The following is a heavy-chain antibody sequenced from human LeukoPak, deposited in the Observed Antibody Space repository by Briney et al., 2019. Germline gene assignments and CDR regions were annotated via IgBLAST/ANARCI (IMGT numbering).Heavy chain of an antibody. D-gene: IGHD4-17*01. Sequence: GGFLGLSCAASGFTFSSYAMNWVRQGPGKGLEGGSAISGSGGNTYYADSVKGRFTISRDNSKNTLYLQMNSLRAEDTAVYYCAKDRGFTVTSGVDYWGQGTLVTVSS. CDR1: GFTFSSYA. V-gene: IGHV3-23*01. J-gene: IGHJ4*02. CDR3: AKDRGFTVTSGVDY. CDR2: ISGSGGNT.